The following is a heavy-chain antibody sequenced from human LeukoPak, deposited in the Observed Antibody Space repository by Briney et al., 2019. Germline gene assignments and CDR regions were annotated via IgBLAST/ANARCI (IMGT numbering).Heavy chain of an antibody. Sequence: GGSLRLSCAASGFTFSSYAMSWVRQAPGKGLEWVALISYGGSNKYYADSVKGRFTISRDNSKNTLYLQMNSLRAEDTATYYCARDPFYSSGWFDAFDIWGQGTLVTVSS. CDR1: GFTFSSYA. V-gene: IGHV3-30-3*01. CDR2: ISYGGSNK. D-gene: IGHD6-19*01. J-gene: IGHJ3*02. CDR3: ARDPFYSSGWFDAFDI.